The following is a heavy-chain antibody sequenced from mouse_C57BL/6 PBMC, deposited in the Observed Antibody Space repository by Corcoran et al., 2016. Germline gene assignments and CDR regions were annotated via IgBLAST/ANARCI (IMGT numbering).Heavy chain of an antibody. CDR2: ISYDGSN. CDR3: ARGIYYGSSSWYFDV. D-gene: IGHD1-1*01. V-gene: IGHV3-6*01. Sequence: DVQLQESGPGLVKPSQSLSLTCSVTGYSITSGYYWNWIRQFPGNKLEWMGYISYDGSNNYNPSLKNRISITRDTSKNQFFLKLNSVTTEDTATYYCARGIYYGSSSWYFDVWGTGTTVTVSS. CDR1: GYSITSGYY. J-gene: IGHJ1*03.